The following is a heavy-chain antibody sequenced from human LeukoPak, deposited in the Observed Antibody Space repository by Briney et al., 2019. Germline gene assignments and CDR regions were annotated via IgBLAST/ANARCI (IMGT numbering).Heavy chain of an antibody. CDR3: AREEENSHYLDY. Sequence: PSETLSLTCSVSGGSLISGTYYWSWIRQHPGQGLQWIGYIYYSGGTYHYSASLKSRVTISVDASKNQFSLKLSSGSAADTAVDYCAREEENSHYLDYWGQGTPVTVSS. V-gene: IGHV4-31*03. J-gene: IGHJ4*02. CDR2: IYYSGGT. D-gene: IGHD4-23*01. CDR1: GGSLISGTYY.